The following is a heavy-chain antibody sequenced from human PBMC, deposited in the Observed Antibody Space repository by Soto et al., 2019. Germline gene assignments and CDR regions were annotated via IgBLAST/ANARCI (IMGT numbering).Heavy chain of an antibody. CDR2: INPNTGDT. CDR1: GYTFTDYY. CDR3: ARLRLARPTEND. J-gene: IGHJ4*02. Sequence: QVQLVQSGAEVKKPGASVKVSCKASGYTFTDYYLHWVRQAPGHGLESMGWINPNTGDTNYAQKFQGRVTMTRDTSISTAYMELRRLTSDDTAMYHCARLRLARPTENDWGQGTLVTVSS. V-gene: IGHV1-2*02.